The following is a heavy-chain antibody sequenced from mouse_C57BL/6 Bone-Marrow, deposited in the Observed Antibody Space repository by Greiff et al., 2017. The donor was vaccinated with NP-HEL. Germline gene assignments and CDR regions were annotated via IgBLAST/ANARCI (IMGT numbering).Heavy chain of an antibody. CDR1: GYTFTDYY. CDR2: INPNNGGT. J-gene: IGHJ1*03. CDR3: AYYYGSSYDWYFDV. Sequence: EVKLMESGPELVKPGASVKISCKASGYTFTDYYMNWVKQSHGKSLEWIGDINPNNGGTSYNQKFKGKATLTVDKSSSTAYMELRSLTSEDSAVYYCAYYYGSSYDWYFDVWGTGTTVTVSS. D-gene: IGHD1-1*01. V-gene: IGHV1-26*01.